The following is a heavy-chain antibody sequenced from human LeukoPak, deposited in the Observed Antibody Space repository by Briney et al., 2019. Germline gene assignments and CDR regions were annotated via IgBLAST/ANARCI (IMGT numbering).Heavy chain of an antibody. CDR2: INPNSGGT. J-gene: IGHJ3*02. CDR3: ARESIVGATLHAFDI. V-gene: IGHV1-2*02. Sequence: ASVKVSCKASGYTFTGYYMHWVRQAPGQGLEWMGWINPNSGGTNYAQKFQGGVTMTRDTSISTAYMELSRLRSDDTAVYYCARESIVGATLHAFDIWGQGTMVTVSS. CDR1: GYTFTGYY. D-gene: IGHD1-26*01.